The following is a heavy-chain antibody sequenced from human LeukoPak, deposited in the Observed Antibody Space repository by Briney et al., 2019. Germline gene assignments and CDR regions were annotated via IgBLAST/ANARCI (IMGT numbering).Heavy chain of an antibody. CDR3: ARSVYYYDSKDY. J-gene: IGHJ4*02. V-gene: IGHV3-30-3*01. Sequence: GGSLRLSCAASGFTFSSHAMHWVRQAPGKGLEWVAVISYDGSNKYYADSVKGRFTISRDNSKNTLYLQMNSLRAEDTAVYYCARSVYYYDSKDYWGQGTLVTVSS. CDR2: ISYDGSNK. D-gene: IGHD3-22*01. CDR1: GFTFSSHA.